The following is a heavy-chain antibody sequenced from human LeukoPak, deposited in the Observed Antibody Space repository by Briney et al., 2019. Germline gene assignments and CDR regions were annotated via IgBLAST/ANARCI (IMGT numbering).Heavy chain of an antibody. CDR2: IYGSGST. CDR3: ARGRVRYFDWLPPLYGMDV. D-gene: IGHD3-9*01. Sequence: SETLSLTCTVSGGSLSSYYWSWIRQPPGKGLEWIGHIYGSGSTNYNPSVKSRVTLSVDTSKYQFSLKLSSVTAADTAVYYCARGRVRYFDWLPPLYGMDVWGQGTTVTVSS. V-gene: IGHV4-59*12. J-gene: IGHJ6*02. CDR1: GGSLSSYY.